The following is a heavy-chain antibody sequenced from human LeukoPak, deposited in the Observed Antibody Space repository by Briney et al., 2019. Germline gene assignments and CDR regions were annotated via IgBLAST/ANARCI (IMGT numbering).Heavy chain of an antibody. D-gene: IGHD5-12*01. CDR1: GFSFSSYW. CDR3: ARCGYEYGFGPEED. CDR2: IQHDGSNK. Sequence: GGSLRLSCAASGFSFSSYWMSWVRQAPGKGLEWVANIQHDGSNKYYADSVKGRFTISRDNSKNTLYPQMNSLRAEDTAVYYCARCGYEYGFGPEEDWGQGTLVTVSS. V-gene: IGHV3-7*03. J-gene: IGHJ4*02.